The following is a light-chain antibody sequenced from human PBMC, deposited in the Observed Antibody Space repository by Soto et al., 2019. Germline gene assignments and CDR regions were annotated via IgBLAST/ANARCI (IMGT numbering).Light chain of an antibody. CDR2: DVS. Sequence: AIQLTQSPSSLSASVGDRVTITCRASQGISSALAWYQQKPGKALKLLIYDVSSLESGVPSRFSGSGSGTDFTLTISSLQPEDFATYYCEHFYSYPLPFGGGTKVEIK. CDR1: QGISSA. V-gene: IGKV1-13*02. CDR3: EHFYSYPLP. J-gene: IGKJ4*01.